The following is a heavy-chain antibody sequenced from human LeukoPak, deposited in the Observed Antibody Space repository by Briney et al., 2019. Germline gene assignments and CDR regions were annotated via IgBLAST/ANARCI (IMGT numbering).Heavy chain of an antibody. J-gene: IGHJ4*02. CDR3: ARDRGGKVDTGAVEY. CDR2: INGDGGGV. Sequence: GGSLRLSCVGSKFTSRYYAMYWVRQAPGRGLEWVAGINGDGGGVAYADSVVGRFTISRDYAETSLYLQMNSLRPEDTALYYCARDRGGKVDTGAVEYWGQGTQVAVSS. D-gene: IGHD5-18*01. CDR1: KFTSRYYA. V-gene: IGHV3-9*02.